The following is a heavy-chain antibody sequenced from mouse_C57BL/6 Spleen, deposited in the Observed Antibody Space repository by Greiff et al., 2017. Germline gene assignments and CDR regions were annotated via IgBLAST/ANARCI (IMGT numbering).Heavy chain of an antibody. CDR3: ARRTEDAMDY. V-gene: IGHV1-82*01. CDR1: GYAFSSSW. J-gene: IGHJ4*01. CDR2: IYPGDGDT. Sequence: VKLMESGPELVKPGASVKISCKASGYAFSSSWMNWVKQRPGKGLEWIGRIYPGDGDTNYNGKFKGKATLTADKSSSTAYMQLSSLTSEDSAVYFCARRTEDAMDYWGQGTSVTVSS.